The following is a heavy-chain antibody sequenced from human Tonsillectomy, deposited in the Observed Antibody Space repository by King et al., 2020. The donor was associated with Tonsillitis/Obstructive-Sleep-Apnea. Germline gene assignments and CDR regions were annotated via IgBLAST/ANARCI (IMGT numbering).Heavy chain of an antibody. CDR2: INPSGAST. D-gene: IGHD3-3*01. Sequence: VQLVESGAEVRKPGASVTVSCKASGYTFSSYYIHWVRQAPGQGLEWMGIINPSGASTSYAQKFQGRVTMTRDKSTSTLYMELSSLRSEDTAVYYCAREPKRSDVLRFLEWLGGGFDYWGQGTLVTVSS. V-gene: IGHV1-46*01. CDR1: GYTFSSYY. CDR3: AREPKRSDVLRFLEWLGGGFDY. J-gene: IGHJ4*02.